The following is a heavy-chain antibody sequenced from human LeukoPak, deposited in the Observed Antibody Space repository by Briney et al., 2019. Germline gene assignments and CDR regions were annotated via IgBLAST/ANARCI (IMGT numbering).Heavy chain of an antibody. Sequence: PGRSLRLSCAASGFTFGDYAMHWVRQAPGKGLEWVSGISWKSGSIDYADSVKGRFTISRDNAKNSLYLQMNSLRAEDTALYYCAKSNGGYIGYSIDYWGQGTLVTVSS. CDR1: GFTFGDYA. CDR3: AKSNGGYIGYSIDY. V-gene: IGHV3-9*01. J-gene: IGHJ4*02. CDR2: ISWKSGSI. D-gene: IGHD6-13*01.